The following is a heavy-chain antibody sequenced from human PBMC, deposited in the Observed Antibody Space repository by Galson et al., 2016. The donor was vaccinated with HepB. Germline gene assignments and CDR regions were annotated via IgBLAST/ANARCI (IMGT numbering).Heavy chain of an antibody. V-gene: IGHV5-10-1*01. J-gene: IGHJ1*01. CDR3: ARMEAAAGISFMRH. Sequence: IDPKDSYTNYSPSFQGHVTISVDKSISAAYLQWSSLKASDTAMYYCARMEAAAGISFMRHWGQGTLVTVSS. D-gene: IGHD6-25*01. CDR2: IDPKDSYT.